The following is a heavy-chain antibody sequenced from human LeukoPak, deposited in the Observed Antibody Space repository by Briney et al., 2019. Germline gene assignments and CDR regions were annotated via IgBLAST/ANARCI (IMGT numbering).Heavy chain of an antibody. V-gene: IGHV3-48*01. CDR2: ISSSSSTI. D-gene: IGHD2-2*01. CDR1: GFTFSSYS. CDR3: ANFDCSSTSCHLSGYFQH. Sequence: GSLRLSCAASGFTFSSYSMNWVRQAPGKGLEWVSYISSSSSTIYYADSVKGRFTISRDNAKNMLYLQMSSLRAEDTAVYYCANFDCSSTSCHLSGYFQHWGQGTLVTVSS. J-gene: IGHJ1*01.